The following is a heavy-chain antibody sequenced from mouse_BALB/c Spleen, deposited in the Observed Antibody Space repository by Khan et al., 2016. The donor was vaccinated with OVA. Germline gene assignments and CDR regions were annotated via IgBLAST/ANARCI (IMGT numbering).Heavy chain of an antibody. CDR1: GFNIKDTY. CDR2: IDPANGNT. Sequence: VQLQQSGAELVKPGASVKLSCTASGFNIKDTYMHWVKQRPEQGLEWIGRIDPANGNTKYDPKFQGKAPITADTSSNTAYLQLSSLTSEDTAVYYCARRGNYFWYFEVWGAGTTVTVSS. CDR3: ARRGNYFWYFEV. V-gene: IGHV14-3*02. J-gene: IGHJ1*01. D-gene: IGHD2-1*01.